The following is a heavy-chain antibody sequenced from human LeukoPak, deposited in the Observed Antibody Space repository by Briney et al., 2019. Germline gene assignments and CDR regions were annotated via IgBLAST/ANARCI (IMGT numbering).Heavy chain of an antibody. J-gene: IGHJ4*02. CDR3: ARDPTVGAAPRQGLDY. Sequence: PGGSLRLSCAASGFTFSDYYMSWIRQAPGKGLEWVSYISSSGSTIYYADSVKGRFTISRDNAKNSLYLQMNSLRAEDTAVYYCARDPTVGAAPRQGLDYWGQGTLVTVSS. CDR1: GFTFSDYY. CDR2: ISSSGSTI. V-gene: IGHV3-11*01. D-gene: IGHD1-26*01.